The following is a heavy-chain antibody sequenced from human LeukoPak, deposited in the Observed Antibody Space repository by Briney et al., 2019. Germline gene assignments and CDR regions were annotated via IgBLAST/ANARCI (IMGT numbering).Heavy chain of an antibody. CDR1: GFTFRTYA. CDR3: ARAFSTTAFDY. Sequence: PGGPLRLSCAASGFTFRTYAMNWVRQAPGKGLEWVAVISDDGSNKYYAESVKGQFTISRDNSKNTLYLQMNSLRAEDTAVYYRARAFSTTAFDYWGQGTLVTVSS. V-gene: IGHV3-30*04. CDR2: ISDDGSNK. J-gene: IGHJ4*02. D-gene: IGHD4-17*01.